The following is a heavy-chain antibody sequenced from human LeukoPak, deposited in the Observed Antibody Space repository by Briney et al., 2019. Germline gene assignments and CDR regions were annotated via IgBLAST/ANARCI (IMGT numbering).Heavy chain of an antibody. Sequence: SETLSLTCTVSGGSISSSSYYWGWIRQPPGKGLEWIGSIYYSGSTYYNPSLKSRVTISVDKSKNQFSLKLSSVTAADTAVYYCARVKGFRGYYYDSSGYEGMDYWGQGTLVTVSS. V-gene: IGHV4-39*07. CDR3: ARVKGFRGYYYDSSGYEGMDY. J-gene: IGHJ4*02. D-gene: IGHD3-22*01. CDR2: IYYSGST. CDR1: GGSISSSSYY.